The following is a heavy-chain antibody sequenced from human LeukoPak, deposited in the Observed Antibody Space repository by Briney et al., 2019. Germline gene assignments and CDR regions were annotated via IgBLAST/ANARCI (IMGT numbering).Heavy chain of an antibody. Sequence: SETLSLTCAVCGGSFSGYYWSWIRHPPAKGREWIGEINHSGSTNYNPSLTSRVTISVDTSKNQFSLKLSSVTAADTAVYYCARARSAALGYYDFWSGYYPNFDYWGQGTLVTVSS. J-gene: IGHJ4*02. D-gene: IGHD3-3*01. V-gene: IGHV4-34*01. CDR3: ARARSAALGYYDFWSGYYPNFDY. CDR1: GGSFSGYY. CDR2: INHSGST.